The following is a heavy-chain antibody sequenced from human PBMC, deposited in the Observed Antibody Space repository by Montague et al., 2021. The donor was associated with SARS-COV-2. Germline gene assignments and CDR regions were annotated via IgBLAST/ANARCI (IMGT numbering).Heavy chain of an antibody. D-gene: IGHD3-22*01. CDR1: GGSFSGHS. CDR2: INHSGGT. CDR3: ARGLTDVTVILVFVGASLYFDS. Sequence: SETLSLTCAVYGGSFSGHSWTWIRQPPGKGLEWIGEINHSGGTNYNPSLKSRVTISVDTSKNQFSLKLGSLTAADTAVYYCARGLTDVTVILVFVGASLYFDSWGQGALVTVSS. V-gene: IGHV4-34*01. J-gene: IGHJ4*02.